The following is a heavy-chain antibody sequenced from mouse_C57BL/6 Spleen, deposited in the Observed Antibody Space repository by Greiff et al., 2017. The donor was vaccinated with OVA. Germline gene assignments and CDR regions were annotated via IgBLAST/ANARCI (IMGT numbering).Heavy chain of an antibody. V-gene: IGHV1-69*01. Sequence: QVQLQQPGAELVMPGASVKLSCKASGYTFTSYWMHWVKQRPGQGLEWIGEIDPSDSYTNYNQKFKGKSTLTVDKSSSTAYMQLSSLTSEDCAVNYCARGRYFDYWGQGTTLTVSS. J-gene: IGHJ2*01. CDR2: IDPSDSYT. CDR1: GYTFTSYW. CDR3: ARGRYFDY.